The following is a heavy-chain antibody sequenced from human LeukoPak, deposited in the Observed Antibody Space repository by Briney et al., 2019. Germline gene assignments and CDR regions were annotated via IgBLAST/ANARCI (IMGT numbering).Heavy chain of an antibody. CDR3: ARVRADYDFWSGYPHYFDY. CDR1: GGSFSGYY. V-gene: IGHV4-34*01. CDR2: INHSGST. D-gene: IGHD3-3*01. J-gene: IGHJ4*02. Sequence: PSETLSLTCAVYGGSFSGYYWSWIRQPPGRGLEWIGEINHSGSTNYNPSLKSRVTISVDTSKNQFSLKLSSVTAADTAAYYCARVRADYDFWSGYPHYFDYWGQGTLVTVSS.